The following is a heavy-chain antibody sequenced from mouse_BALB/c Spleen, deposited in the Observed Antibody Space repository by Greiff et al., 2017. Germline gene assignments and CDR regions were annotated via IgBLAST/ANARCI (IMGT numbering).Heavy chain of an antibody. Sequence: EVHLVESGGGLVQPGGSLRLSCATSGFTFTDYYMSWVRQPPGKALEWLGFIRNKANGYTTEYSASVKGRFTISRDNSQSILYLQMNTLRAEDSATYYCARDYGNYEAWFAYWGQGTLVTVSA. J-gene: IGHJ3*01. CDR2: IRNKANGYTT. V-gene: IGHV7-3*02. CDR1: GFTFTDYY. D-gene: IGHD2-1*01. CDR3: ARDYGNYEAWFAY.